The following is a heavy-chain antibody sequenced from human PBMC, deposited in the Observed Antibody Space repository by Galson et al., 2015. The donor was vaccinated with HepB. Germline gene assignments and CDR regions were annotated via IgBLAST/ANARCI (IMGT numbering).Heavy chain of an antibody. CDR2: FSGYDGST. J-gene: IGHJ6*02. CDR3: ARDSRLELRRNNYFSYGMDV. CDR1: GYSFSNYG. V-gene: IGHV1-18*01. D-gene: IGHD1-7*01. Sequence: SVKVSCKASGYSFSNYGLSWIRQAPGPGLEWLGWFSGYDGSTNYAQKFQGRVTMTADASTGTAYLELRNLRSVDTAVYYCARDSRLELRRNNYFSYGMDVWGQGSAVTVSS.